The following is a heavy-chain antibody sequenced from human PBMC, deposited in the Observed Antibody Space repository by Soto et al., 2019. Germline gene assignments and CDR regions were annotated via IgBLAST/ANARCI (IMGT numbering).Heavy chain of an antibody. CDR2: IDPSDSYA. D-gene: IGHD5-18*01. V-gene: IGHV5-10-1*01. CDR3: GRVRVDKAEGWFDP. J-gene: IGHJ5*02. Sequence: LXISCTVSAYSFSRFWIAWVRQMPGKGLEWMGRIDPSDSYANYSPSFQGHVTFSADKSINTAYLQWSSLKASDTAMYYCGRVRVDKAEGWFDPWGQGTLVTVSS. CDR1: AYSFSRFW.